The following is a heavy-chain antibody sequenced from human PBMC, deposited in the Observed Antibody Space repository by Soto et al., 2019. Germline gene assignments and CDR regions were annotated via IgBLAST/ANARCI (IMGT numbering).Heavy chain of an antibody. V-gene: IGHV3-20*04. Sequence: GGSLRLSCAASGFTFDDYGMNWVRQAPGKGLEWVSGINWNGGSTGYADSVKGRFTISRDNAKNSLYLQMNSLRAEDTALYYCARVYGNGSGYSHRYFYSYGMHVWGQGTTVTVSS. CDR1: GFTFDDYG. J-gene: IGHJ6*02. CDR2: INWNGGST. CDR3: ARVYGNGSGYSHRYFYSYGMHV. D-gene: IGHD5-18*01.